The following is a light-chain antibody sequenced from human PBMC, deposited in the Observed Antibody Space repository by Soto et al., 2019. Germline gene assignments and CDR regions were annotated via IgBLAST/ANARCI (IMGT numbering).Light chain of an antibody. CDR2: DAS. Sequence: IQTTQFPSTLSASVGDRVTITCRASQSISNWLAWYQQMPGKAPKLLIYDASSLESGVPSRFSGSASGTEFTLTISSLQPDDFATYYCQQYNSYPYTFGQGTKLEIK. CDR1: QSISNW. V-gene: IGKV1-5*01. CDR3: QQYNSYPYT. J-gene: IGKJ2*01.